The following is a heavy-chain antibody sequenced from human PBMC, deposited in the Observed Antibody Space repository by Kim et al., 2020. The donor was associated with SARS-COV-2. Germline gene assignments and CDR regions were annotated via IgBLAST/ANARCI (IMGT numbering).Heavy chain of an antibody. V-gene: IGHV4-59*01. CDR3: ARLNYDILTNYYYGMDV. D-gene: IGHD3-9*01. CDR1: GGSISSYY. CDR2: IYYSGST. J-gene: IGHJ6*02. Sequence: SETLSLTCTVSGGSISSYYWSWIRQPPGKGLEWIGYIYYSGSTNYNPSLKSRVTISVDTSKNQFSLKLSSVTAADTAVHYCARLNYDILTNYYYGMDVWGQGTTVTVSS.